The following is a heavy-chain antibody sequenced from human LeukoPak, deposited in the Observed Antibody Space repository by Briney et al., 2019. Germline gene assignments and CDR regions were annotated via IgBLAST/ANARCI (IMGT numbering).Heavy chain of an antibody. Sequence: GRSLRLSCAASGFTFSNYGMHWVRQAPGKGLEWVAVIWYDGSNKYYADSVKGRFTISRDNSKNTLYLQMSSLRAEDTPVYYCAKDYYGPSGGIDYWGQGTLVTVSS. CDR2: IWYDGSNK. J-gene: IGHJ4*02. CDR1: GFTFSNYG. D-gene: IGHD3-10*01. CDR3: AKDYYGPSGGIDY. V-gene: IGHV3-33*06.